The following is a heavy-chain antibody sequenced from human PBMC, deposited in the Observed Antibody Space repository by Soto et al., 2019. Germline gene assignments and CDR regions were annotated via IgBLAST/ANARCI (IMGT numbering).Heavy chain of an antibody. CDR1: GFTFSSYA. J-gene: IGHJ6*03. CDR2: ISGSGGST. Sequence: GGSLRLSCAASGFTFSSYAMSWVRQAPGKGLEWVSAISGSGGSTYYADSVKGGFTISRDNSKNTLYLQMNSLRAEDTAVYYCAKNPGYCSGGSCYDYYMDVWGKGTTVTVS. CDR3: AKNPGYCSGGSCYDYYMDV. V-gene: IGHV3-23*01. D-gene: IGHD2-15*01.